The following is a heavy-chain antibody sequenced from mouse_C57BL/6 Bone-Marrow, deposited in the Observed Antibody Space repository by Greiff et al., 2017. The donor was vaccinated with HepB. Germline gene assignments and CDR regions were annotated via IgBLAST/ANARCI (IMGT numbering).Heavy chain of an antibody. CDR3: ARYYGSKGYFDV. V-gene: IGHV1-18*01. Sequence: EVKLMESGPELVKPGASVKIPCKASGYTFTDYNMDWVKQSHGKSLEWIGDINPNNGGTIYNQKFKGKATLTVDKSSSTAYMELRSLTSEDTAVYYCARYYGSKGYFDVWGTGTTVTVSS. D-gene: IGHD1-1*01. CDR2: INPNNGGT. CDR1: GYTFTDYN. J-gene: IGHJ1*03.